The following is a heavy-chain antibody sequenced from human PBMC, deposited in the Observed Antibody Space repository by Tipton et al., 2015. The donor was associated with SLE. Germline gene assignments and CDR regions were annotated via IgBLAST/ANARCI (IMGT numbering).Heavy chain of an antibody. CDR2: IYPGDSDT. V-gene: IGHV5-51*01. Sequence: VQLVQSGAEVKKPGESQRISCKGSGYNFINFWITWVRQMPGKGLEWMGIIYPGDSDTRYSPSFQGQVTISADKSISTAYLQWSSLKASDTAMYYCARPPGVVVTTGGAFDIWGQGTIVTVSS. CDR1: GYNFINFW. CDR3: ARPPGVVVTTGGAFDI. J-gene: IGHJ3*02. D-gene: IGHD3-22*01.